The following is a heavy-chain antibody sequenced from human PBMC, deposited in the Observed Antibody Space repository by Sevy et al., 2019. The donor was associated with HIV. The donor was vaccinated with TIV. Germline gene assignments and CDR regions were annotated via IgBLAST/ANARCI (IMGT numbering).Heavy chain of an antibody. V-gene: IGHV3-30*03. CDR1: GFNVNDIY. J-gene: IGHJ4*02. CDR3: ARDRRAGYSSNWYRDFDY. CDR2: ISHDGFNQ. D-gene: IGHD6-13*01. Sequence: GGSLRLSCAASGFNVNDIYINWVRQAPGKGLEWVAVISHDGFNQYYADSVKGRLTISRDSSKTTLYLEMHSLRAEDTALYYCARDRRAGYSSNWYRDFDYWGQGTLVTVSS.